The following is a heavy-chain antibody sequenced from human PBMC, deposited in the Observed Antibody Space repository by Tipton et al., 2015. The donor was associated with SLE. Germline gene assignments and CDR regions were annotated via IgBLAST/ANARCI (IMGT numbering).Heavy chain of an antibody. CDR2: ISSSSYI. CDR1: GFTFSSYS. Sequence: SLRLSCAASGFTFSSYSMNWVRQAPGKGLEWVSSISSSSYIYYADSVKGRFTISRDNAKNSLYLQMNSLRAEDTAVYYCAREMVYARSLDYWGQGTLVTVSS. J-gene: IGHJ4*02. CDR3: AREMVYARSLDY. V-gene: IGHV3-21*01. D-gene: IGHD2-8*01.